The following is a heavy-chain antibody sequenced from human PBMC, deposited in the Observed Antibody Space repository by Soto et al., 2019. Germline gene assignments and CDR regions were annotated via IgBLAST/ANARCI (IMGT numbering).Heavy chain of an antibody. D-gene: IGHD3-3*01. CDR3: ARDDFWSGLPSDY. CDR1: GYTFSIYG. V-gene: IGHV1-18*03. Sequence: QVQLVQSGAEVKEPGASVKVSCKTSGYTFSIYGVSWVRQAPGQGLEYMGWISGYNGNTNYAQKFEGRITMTTDKFTSTGYMELKSLRSDYLAVYYCARDDFWSGLPSDYWGQGTLITVSS. CDR2: ISGYNGNT. J-gene: IGHJ4*01.